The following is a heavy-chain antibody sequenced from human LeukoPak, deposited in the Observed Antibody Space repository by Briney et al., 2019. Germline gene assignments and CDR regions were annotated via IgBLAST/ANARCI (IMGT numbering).Heavy chain of an antibody. CDR3: ASFPRYGRSARQGVAFDI. V-gene: IGHV4-39*07. CDR1: GGSISSGGYY. Sequence: PSETLSLTRTVSGGSISSGGYYWSWIRQPPGTGVEWIGEINHSGSTNYNPSLKSRVTISVDTSKNQFSLKLSSVTAADTAVYYCASFPRYGRSARQGVAFDIWGQGTMVTVSS. J-gene: IGHJ3*02. D-gene: IGHD1-26*01. CDR2: INHSGST.